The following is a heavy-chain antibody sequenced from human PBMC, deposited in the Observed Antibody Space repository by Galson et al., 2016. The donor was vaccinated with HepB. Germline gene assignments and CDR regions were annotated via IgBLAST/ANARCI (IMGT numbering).Heavy chain of an antibody. D-gene: IGHD3-10*01. V-gene: IGHV3-74*01. CDR1: GFIVSSYW. CDR2: IDIKGTTI. CDR3: VKDFGGPTDY. Sequence: SLRLSCAASGFIVSSYWMHWVRQVPGKGLVWVSRIDIKGTTINYADSVKGRFTNSRDNAKNTLYLQMNSLGAEDTAVYYCVKDFGGPTDYWGQGILVTVSS. J-gene: IGHJ4*02.